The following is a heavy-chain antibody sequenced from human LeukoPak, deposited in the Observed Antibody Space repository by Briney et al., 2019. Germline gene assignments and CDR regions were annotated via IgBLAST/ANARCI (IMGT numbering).Heavy chain of an antibody. D-gene: IGHD2-21*01. CDR1: GFTFSSNY. V-gene: IGHV3-23*01. CDR3: AKDRGETGDYFDY. CDR2: ISGSGGSK. J-gene: IGHJ4*02. Sequence: PGGSLRLSCAASGFTFSSNYMSWVRQAPGKGLEWVSAISGSGGSKYYADSVKGRFTISRDNSKNTLNMQMNRLRAEDTAVYYCAKDRGETGDYFDYWGQGTLVTVSS.